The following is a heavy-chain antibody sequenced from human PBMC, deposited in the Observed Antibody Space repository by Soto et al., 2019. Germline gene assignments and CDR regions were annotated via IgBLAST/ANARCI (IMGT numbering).Heavy chain of an antibody. Sequence: GASVKVSFKASGYTFTGYYMHWVRQAPGQGLEWMGWISAYNGNTNYAQKLQGRVTMTTDTSTSTAYMELRSLRSDDTAVYYCARGGGLMVGDAFDIWGQGTMVTVSS. CDR3: ARGGGLMVGDAFDI. V-gene: IGHV1-18*04. D-gene: IGHD2-8*01. J-gene: IGHJ3*02. CDR1: GYTFTGYY. CDR2: ISAYNGNT.